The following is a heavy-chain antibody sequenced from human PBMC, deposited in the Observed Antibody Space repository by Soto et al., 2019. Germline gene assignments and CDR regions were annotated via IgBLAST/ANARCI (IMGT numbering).Heavy chain of an antibody. D-gene: IGHD3-3*01. V-gene: IGHV1-18*04. CDR1: GYTFTSYG. CDR2: ISAYNGNT. J-gene: IGHJ6*02. Sequence: ASVKVSCKASGYTFTSYGISWVRQAPGQGLEWMGWISAYNGNTNYAQKLQGRVTMTTDTSTSTAYMELRSLRSDDTAVYYCARDFYDFWSGRWGDYYYYGMDVWGQGTTVTVS. CDR3: ARDFYDFWSGRWGDYYYYGMDV.